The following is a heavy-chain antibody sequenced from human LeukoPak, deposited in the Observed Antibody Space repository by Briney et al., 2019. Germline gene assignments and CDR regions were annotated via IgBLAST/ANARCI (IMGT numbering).Heavy chain of an antibody. CDR1: GFTFSSYA. CDR3: ARGSQWLVRLHYFDY. Sequence: GRSLRLSCAASGFTFSSYAMHWVRQAPGKGLEWVAVISYDGSNKYYADSVKGRFTVSRDNSKNTLYLQMNSLRAEDTAVYYCARGSQWLVRLHYFDYWGQGTLVTVSS. V-gene: IGHV3-30*04. CDR2: ISYDGSNK. J-gene: IGHJ4*02. D-gene: IGHD6-19*01.